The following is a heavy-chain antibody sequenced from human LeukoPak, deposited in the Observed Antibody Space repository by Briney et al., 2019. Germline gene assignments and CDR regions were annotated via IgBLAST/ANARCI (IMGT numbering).Heavy chain of an antibody. V-gene: IGHV3-48*03. CDR2: IGNRGFTI. D-gene: IGHD5-24*01. CDR1: GFTFSSYN. Sequence: GGSLRLSCAASGFTFSSYNMNWVRQAPGKGPEWVAYIGNRGFTIYYADSVKGRFTISRDNAKNSLYLQMNSLRVEDTAVYYCVRDNAYKFDYWGQGTLVTVSS. CDR3: VRDNAYKFDY. J-gene: IGHJ4*02.